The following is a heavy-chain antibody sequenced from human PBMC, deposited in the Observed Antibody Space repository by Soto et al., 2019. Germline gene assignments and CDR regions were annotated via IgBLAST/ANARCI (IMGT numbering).Heavy chain of an antibody. CDR2: ISGYNGDI. CDR3: ARVRIVGAREIDF. J-gene: IGHJ4*02. CDR1: GYTFNRHG. D-gene: IGHD1-26*01. Sequence: QVHLVQSGGEVKKPGASVKVSCKASGYTFNRHGITWVRQAPGQGLGWMGWISGYNGDINYEQKFQGRVTLSSDTLTSTVYLELKSPRFDDSAVYYCARVRIVGAREIDFWGQGTLVTVSS. V-gene: IGHV1-18*04.